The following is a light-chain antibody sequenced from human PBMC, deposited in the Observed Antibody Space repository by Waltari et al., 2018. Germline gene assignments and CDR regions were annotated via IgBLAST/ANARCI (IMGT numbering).Light chain of an antibody. J-gene: IGKJ1*01. V-gene: IGKV4-1*01. CDR1: QSVLHSSNNKNY. CDR2: WAA. Sequence: DAVMTQSPDSLAVSLGERATINCKSSQSVLHSSNNKNYLAWYQQKPGQPPKLLIYWAANRESGVPDRFSGSGSRTDFTLTISSLQAEDVAVYYCQQYYTIPWTFGQGTKVEIK. CDR3: QQYYTIPWT.